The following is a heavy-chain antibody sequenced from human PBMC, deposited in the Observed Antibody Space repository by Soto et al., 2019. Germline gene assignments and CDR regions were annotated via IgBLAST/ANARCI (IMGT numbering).Heavy chain of an antibody. D-gene: IGHD3-9*01. Sequence: ASVKVSCRASGYTCTSYAMHWVRQAPGQRFEWMGWINAGNGNTKYSQKFQGRVTITRDTSASTAYMELSSLRSEDTAVYYCARLYDILTGYSGDAFDIWGQGTMVTVS. J-gene: IGHJ3*02. CDR1: GYTCTSYA. CDR3: ARLYDILTGYSGDAFDI. V-gene: IGHV1-3*01. CDR2: INAGNGNT.